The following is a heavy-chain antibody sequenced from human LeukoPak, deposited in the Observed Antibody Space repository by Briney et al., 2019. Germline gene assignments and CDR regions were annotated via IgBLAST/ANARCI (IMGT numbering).Heavy chain of an antibody. D-gene: IGHD4-23*01. CDR3: TRADEYGGNTL. CDR1: GFTFSSYA. J-gene: IGHJ4*02. Sequence: TGGSLRLSCAASGFTFSSYAMHWVRQAPGKGLEWVAVISYDGSNKYYADSVKGRFTISRDNSKNTLYLQMNSLRAEDTGVYYCTRADEYGGNTLWGQGTLVTVSS. CDR2: ISYDGSNK. V-gene: IGHV3-30*04.